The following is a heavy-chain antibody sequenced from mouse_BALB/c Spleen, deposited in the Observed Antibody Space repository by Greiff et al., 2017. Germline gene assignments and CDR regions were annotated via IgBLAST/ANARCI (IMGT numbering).Heavy chain of an antibody. CDR2: ILPGSGST. J-gene: IGHJ4*01. Sequence: VQLQQSGAELVKPGASVKISCKATGYTFSSYWIEWVKQRPGHGLEWIGEILPGSGSTNYNEKFKGKATFTADTSSNTAYMQLSSLTSEDSAVYYCARWYVNYAMDYWGQGTSVTVSS. V-gene: IGHV1-9*01. CDR1: GYTFSSYW. CDR3: ARWYVNYAMDY. D-gene: IGHD1-1*02.